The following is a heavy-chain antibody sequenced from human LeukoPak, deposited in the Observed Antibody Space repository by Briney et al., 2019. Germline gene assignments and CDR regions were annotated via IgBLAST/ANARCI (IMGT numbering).Heavy chain of an antibody. CDR3: ARQYCSGTRCYTDAFDL. D-gene: IGHD2-2*02. Sequence: GGSLRLSCAASRFTFSIYWMTWVRQAPGKGLEWVANINQDGSEIYYVDSVRGRFTISRDNAKNSLYLQMSSLRAEDTAVYCCARQYCSGTRCYTDAFDLWGQGTMVTVSS. CDR1: RFTFSIYW. V-gene: IGHV3-7*01. J-gene: IGHJ3*01. CDR2: INQDGSEI.